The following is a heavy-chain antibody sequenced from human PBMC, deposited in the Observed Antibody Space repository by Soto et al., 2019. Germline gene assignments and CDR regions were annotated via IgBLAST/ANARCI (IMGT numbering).Heavy chain of an antibody. CDR1: GLTFSSYG. J-gene: IGHJ4*02. D-gene: IGHD6-19*01. CDR3: AKDRDSSGCQDY. CDR2: ISYDGSNK. V-gene: IGHV3-30*18. Sequence: QVQLVESGGGVVQPGRSLRLSCAASGLTFSSYGMHWVRQAPGKGLEWVAVISYDGSNKYYADSVKGRFTISRDNSKNTLYLQMNSLRAEDTAVYYCAKDRDSSGCQDYWGQGTLVTVSS.